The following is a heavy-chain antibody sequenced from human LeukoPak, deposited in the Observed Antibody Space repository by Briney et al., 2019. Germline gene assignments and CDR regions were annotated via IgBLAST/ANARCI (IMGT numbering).Heavy chain of an antibody. D-gene: IGHD3-22*01. Sequence: EAGGSLRLSCAASGFTFSSYDMHWVRQATGKGLEWVSAIGTAGDTYYPGSVKGRFTISRENAKNSLYLQMNSLRAGDTAVYYCARGRRAYDSSGYNDGEYFQHWGQGTLVTVSS. V-gene: IGHV3-13*01. CDR1: GFTFSSYD. CDR2: IGTAGDT. CDR3: ARGRRAYDSSGYNDGEYFQH. J-gene: IGHJ1*01.